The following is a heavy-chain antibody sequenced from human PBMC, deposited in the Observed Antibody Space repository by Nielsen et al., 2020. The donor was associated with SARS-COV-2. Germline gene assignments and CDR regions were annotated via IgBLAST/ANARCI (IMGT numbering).Heavy chain of an antibody. J-gene: IGHJ3*02. V-gene: IGHV4-59*01. D-gene: IGHD1-26*01. CDR3: ARVRWELLGGAFDI. CDR1: GCSISSYY. CDR2: IYYSGST. Sequence: SETLSLTCTAPGCSISSYYWSWIRQPPGKGLEWIGYIYYSGSTNYNPSLKSRVTISVDTSKNQFSLKLSSVTAADTAVYYCARVRWELLGGAFDIWGQGTMVTVSS.